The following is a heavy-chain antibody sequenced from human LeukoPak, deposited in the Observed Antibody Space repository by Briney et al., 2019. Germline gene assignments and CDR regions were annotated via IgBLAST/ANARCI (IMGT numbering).Heavy chain of an antibody. V-gene: IGHV3-7*05. CDR1: GFTFSSYW. D-gene: IGHD2-2*01. Sequence: GGSLRLSCAASGFTFSSYWMSWVRQAPGQGLEWVGNIKQHGSEKYYVDSVKGRFTISRDNAKNSLYLQMISLRAEDTAVYYCARGGAPYCSSTSCYEDRFDPWGQGTLVTVSS. CDR3: ARGGAPYCSSTSCYEDRFDP. J-gene: IGHJ5*02. CDR2: IKQHGSEK.